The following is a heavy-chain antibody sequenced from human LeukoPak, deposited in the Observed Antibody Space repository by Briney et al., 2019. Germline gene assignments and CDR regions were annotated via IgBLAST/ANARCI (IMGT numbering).Heavy chain of an antibody. D-gene: IGHD1-26*01. J-gene: IGHJ4*02. CDR1: GLTFSSYS. V-gene: IGHV3-48*04. CDR3: ARDRSEWELLRVYFDY. CDR2: ISSSSSTI. Sequence: GGSLRLSCAASGLTFSSYSMNWVRQDPGKGLEWVSYISSSSSTIYYADSVKGRFTISRDNAKNSLYLQMNSLRAENTAVYYCARDRSEWELLRVYFDYWGQGTLVTVSS.